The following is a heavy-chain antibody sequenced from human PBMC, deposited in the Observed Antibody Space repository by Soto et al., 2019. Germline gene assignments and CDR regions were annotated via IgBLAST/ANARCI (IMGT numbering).Heavy chain of an antibody. CDR1: GGSFSGYY. CDR2: INHSGGT. CDR3: ARGMGRFLGQYYYYYYGMDV. D-gene: IGHD3-3*01. J-gene: IGHJ6*02. V-gene: IGHV4-34*01. Sequence: QVQLQQWGAGLLKPSETLSLTCAVYGGSFSGYYWSWIRQPPGKGLEWIGEINHSGGTNYNPSLKRRVTISVDTSKNQFSLKLSSVTAADTAVYYCARGMGRFLGQYYYYYYGMDVWGQGTTVTVSS.